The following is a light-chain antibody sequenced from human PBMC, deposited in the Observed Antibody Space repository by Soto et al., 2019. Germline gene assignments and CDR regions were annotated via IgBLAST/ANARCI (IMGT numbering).Light chain of an antibody. CDR2: DVN. CDR1: SSDVGDNNY. V-gene: IGLV2-14*03. J-gene: IGLJ2*01. CDR3: SSYTSTNSLVV. Sequence: QSALTQPASVSGSPGQSITISCTGSSSDVGDNNYVSWYQQHSGKAPKLMIYDVNNRPLGISIRFSGSKSGNTASLTISGLQAEDEGDYYCSSYTSTNSLVVFGGGTKVTVL.